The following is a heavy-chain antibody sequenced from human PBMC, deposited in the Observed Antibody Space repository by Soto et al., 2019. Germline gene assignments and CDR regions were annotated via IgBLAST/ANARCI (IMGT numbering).Heavy chain of an antibody. D-gene: IGHD3-9*01. CDR1: GFTFSSYS. Sequence: EVQLVESGGGLVQPGGSLRLSCAASGFTFSSYSMNWVRQAPGKGLEWVSYISSSSSTIYYADSVKGRFTISRDNAKNSLYLQMNSLRDEDTAVYYCARDSSVLRYFDWLDYYYGMDVWGQGTTVTVSS. J-gene: IGHJ6*02. V-gene: IGHV3-48*02. CDR3: ARDSSVLRYFDWLDYYYGMDV. CDR2: ISSSSSTI.